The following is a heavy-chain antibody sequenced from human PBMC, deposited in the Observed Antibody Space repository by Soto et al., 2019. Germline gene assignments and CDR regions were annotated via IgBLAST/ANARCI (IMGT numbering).Heavy chain of an antibody. CDR3: ARVRPPLDYDSSGYYAD. Sequence: SETLSLTCPVSGGSVSSGSYYWSWIRQPPGKGLEWIGYIYYSGSTNYNPSLKSRVTISVDTSKNQFSLKLSSVTAADTAVYYCARVRPPLDYDSSGYYADWGQGTLVTVSS. CDR2: IYYSGST. V-gene: IGHV4-61*01. D-gene: IGHD3-22*01. CDR1: GGSVSSGSYY. J-gene: IGHJ4*02.